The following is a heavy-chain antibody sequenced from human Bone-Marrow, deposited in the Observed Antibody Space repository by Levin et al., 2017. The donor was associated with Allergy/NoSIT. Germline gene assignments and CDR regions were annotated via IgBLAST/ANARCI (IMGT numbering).Heavy chain of an antibody. D-gene: IGHD3-9*01. CDR3: ARGFHSSRPQLFLNWVSHKYYNNGMDV. J-gene: IGHJ6*02. CDR2: ISASTTTT. V-gene: IGHV3-48*01. CDR1: GFTFSDHG. Sequence: GGSLRLSCAASGFTFSDHGMNWVRQAPGKGLEWLSYISASTTTTSYVDSVKGRFTISRDNAKNSLYLQMNSLRAEDTAVYYCARGFHSSRPQLFLNWVSHKYYNNGMDVWGQGTTVNVSS.